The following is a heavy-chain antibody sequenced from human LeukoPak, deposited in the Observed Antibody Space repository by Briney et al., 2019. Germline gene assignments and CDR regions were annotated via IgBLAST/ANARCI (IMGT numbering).Heavy chain of an antibody. V-gene: IGHV3-11*01. CDR1: GFTFSDYY. CDR3: AKEVVSGWRFNYFDY. Sequence: PGGSLRLSCAASGFTFSDYYMSWIRQAPGKGLEWVSYISSSGSTIYYADSVKGRFTISRDNSKNTLYLQMNSLRAEDTAVYYCAKEVVSGWRFNYFDYWGQGTLVTVSS. CDR2: ISSSGSTI. D-gene: IGHD6-19*01. J-gene: IGHJ4*02.